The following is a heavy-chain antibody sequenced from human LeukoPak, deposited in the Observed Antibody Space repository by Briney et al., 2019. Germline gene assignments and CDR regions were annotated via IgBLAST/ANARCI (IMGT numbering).Heavy chain of an antibody. V-gene: IGHV3-21*01. Sequence: PGGSLRLSCAASGFTFINAWMAWVRQAPGKGLEWVSSISSSSSYIYYADSVKGRFTISRDNAKNSLYLQMNSLRAEDTAVYYCARSVVLLWFGELGAFDIWGQGTMVTVSS. CDR1: GFTFINAW. D-gene: IGHD3-10*01. CDR3: ARSVVLLWFGELGAFDI. J-gene: IGHJ3*02. CDR2: ISSSSSYI.